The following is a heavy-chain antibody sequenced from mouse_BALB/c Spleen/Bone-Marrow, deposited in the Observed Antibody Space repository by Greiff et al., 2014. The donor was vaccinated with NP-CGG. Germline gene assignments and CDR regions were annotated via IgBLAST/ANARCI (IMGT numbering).Heavy chain of an antibody. D-gene: IGHD2-3*01. Sequence: QVQLQQSGPGLVAPSQSLSITCTASGFSLTSYGVHWARQPPGKGLEWLGVIWAGGSTNYNSALMSRLSIIKDNSKSQVFLKMNSLQTDDTSVYYYSRVYLWYFDVWGEGTTVTVSS. CDR3: SRVYLWYFDV. CDR1: GFSLTSYG. V-gene: IGHV2-9*02. J-gene: IGHJ1*01. CDR2: IWAGGST.